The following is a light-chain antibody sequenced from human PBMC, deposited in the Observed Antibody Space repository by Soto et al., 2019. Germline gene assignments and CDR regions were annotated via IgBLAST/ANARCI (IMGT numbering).Light chain of an antibody. CDR3: QSYDSSLSGLV. V-gene: IGLV1-40*01. CDR2: GNS. J-gene: IGLJ1*01. Sequence: QLVLTQPPSVSGAPGQRVTISCTGSSSNIGAGYDVHWYQQLPGTAPKLLIYGNSNRPSGVPDRFSGSKSGTSASLAITGLQAEDEADYYCQSYDSSLSGLVFGTGTKVTVL. CDR1: SSNIGAGYD.